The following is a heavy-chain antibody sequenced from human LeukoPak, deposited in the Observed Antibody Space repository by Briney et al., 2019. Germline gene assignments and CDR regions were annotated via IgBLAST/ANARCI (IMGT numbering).Heavy chain of an antibody. CDR1: GFTFSSYS. D-gene: IGHD3-22*01. CDR3: AREGQDYYDSSMAFDY. V-gene: IGHV3-21*01. Sequence: GRSLRLSCAASGFTFSSYSMNWVRQAPGKGREWVSSISSSSSYIYYADSVKGRFTISRDNAKNSLYLQMNSLRAEDTAVYYCAREGQDYYDSSMAFDYWGQGTLVTVSS. J-gene: IGHJ4*02. CDR2: ISSSSSYI.